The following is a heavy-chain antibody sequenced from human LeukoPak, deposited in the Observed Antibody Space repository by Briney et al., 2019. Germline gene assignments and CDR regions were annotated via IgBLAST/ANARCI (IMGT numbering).Heavy chain of an antibody. J-gene: IGHJ4*02. CDR1: GFTFSSYS. CDR3: ARASTYYYDSGVYYYLPLDY. Sequence: PGGSLRLSCAASGFTFSSYSMDWARQAPGEGLEWVSSISSSSSYIYYADSVKGRFTISRDNAKKSLYLQMNSLRVEDTAVYYCARASTYYYDSGVYYYLPLDYWGQGALVTVSS. V-gene: IGHV3-21*01. D-gene: IGHD3-22*01. CDR2: ISSSSSYI.